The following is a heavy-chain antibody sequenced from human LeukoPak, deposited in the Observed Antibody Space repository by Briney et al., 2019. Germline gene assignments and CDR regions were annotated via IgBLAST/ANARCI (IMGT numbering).Heavy chain of an antibody. CDR1: GYTLSELS. V-gene: IGHV1-24*01. CDR2: FDPEDGET. D-gene: IGHD4/OR15-4a*01. J-gene: IGHJ5*02. Sequence: GASVKVSCKVSGYTLSELSMQWVRQAPGKGLEWMGGFDPEDGETIYAQKFQGRVTMTEDTSTDTAYMELSSLRSEDTAVYYCATVGAGPFDPWGQGTLVTVSS. CDR3: ATVGAGPFDP.